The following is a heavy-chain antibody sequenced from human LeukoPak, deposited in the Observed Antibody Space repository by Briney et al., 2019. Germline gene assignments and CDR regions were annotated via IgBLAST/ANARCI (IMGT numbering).Heavy chain of an antibody. Sequence: SVKVSCKASGGTFSSYAISWVRQAPGQGLEWMGGIIPIFGTANYARKFQGRVTITADESTSTAYMELSSLRSEDTAVYYCARDGYGSGTYFDYWGQGTLVTVSS. CDR3: ARDGYGSGTYFDY. D-gene: IGHD3-10*01. J-gene: IGHJ4*02. CDR1: GGTFSSYA. V-gene: IGHV1-69*01. CDR2: IIPIFGTA.